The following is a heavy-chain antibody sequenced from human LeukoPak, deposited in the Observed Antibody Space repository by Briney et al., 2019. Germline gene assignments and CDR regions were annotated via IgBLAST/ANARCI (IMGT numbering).Heavy chain of an antibody. CDR1: GFTFSSYG. D-gene: IGHD3-22*01. Sequence: GGSLRLSCAASGFTFSSYGMHWVRQAPGKGLEWVAVIWCGGSTKYYADSVKGRFTISRDNSKNTLYLQMNSLRAEDTAVYYCAKGEYYHDSSGYPDYWGQGTLVTVFS. V-gene: IGHV3-30*02. CDR2: IWCGGSTK. J-gene: IGHJ4*02. CDR3: AKGEYYHDSSGYPDY.